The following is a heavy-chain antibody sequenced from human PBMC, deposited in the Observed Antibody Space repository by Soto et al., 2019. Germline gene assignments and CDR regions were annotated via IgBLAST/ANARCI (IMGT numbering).Heavy chain of an antibody. CDR2: IIPVFGTA. D-gene: IGHD2-15*01. Sequence: QVQLVQSGAEVKKPGSSVRVSCKASGGTFSKYKITWVRQAPGQGLEWMGGIIPVFGTANYAQKFQGRVTITAEESTSTAYRQVRSLSSDVTAVYYCARHCSGGGSFPNHHFYYGMDVWGQGTTVTVSS. CDR1: GGTFSKYK. V-gene: IGHV1-69*12. CDR3: ARHCSGGGSFPNHHFYYGMDV. J-gene: IGHJ6*02.